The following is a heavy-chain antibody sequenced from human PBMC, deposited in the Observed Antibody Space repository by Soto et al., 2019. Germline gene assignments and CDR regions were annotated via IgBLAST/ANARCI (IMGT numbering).Heavy chain of an antibody. CDR3: ARDLSYYDSSGYNWFDP. V-gene: IGHV1-2*02. D-gene: IGHD3-22*01. CDR2: INPNSGGT. J-gene: IGHJ5*02. CDR1: GYTFTGYY. Sequence: WASVKVSCKASGYTFTGYYMHWVRQAPGQGLEWMGWINPNSGGTNYAQKFQGRVTMTRDTSISTAYMELSRLRSDDTAVYYCARDLSYYDSSGYNWFDPWGQGTLVTVSS.